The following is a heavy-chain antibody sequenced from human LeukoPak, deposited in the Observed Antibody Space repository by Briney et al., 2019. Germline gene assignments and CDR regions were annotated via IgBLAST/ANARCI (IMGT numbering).Heavy chain of an antibody. J-gene: IGHJ4*02. CDR3: ARHRILEAPFDY. Sequence: SETLSLTCTVSGGSISSYYWSWIQQPPGKGLEWIGYIYYSGSTNYNPSLKSRVTISVDTSKNQFSLKLSSVTAADTAVYYCARHRILEAPFDYWGQGTLVTVSS. V-gene: IGHV4-59*08. D-gene: IGHD5-18*01. CDR2: IYYSGST. CDR1: GGSISSYY.